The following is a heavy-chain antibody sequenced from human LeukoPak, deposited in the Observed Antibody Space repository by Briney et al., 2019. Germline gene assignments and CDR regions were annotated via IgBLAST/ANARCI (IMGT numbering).Heavy chain of an antibody. V-gene: IGHV3-48*01. CDR3: ARDHLLWFGDPPDYGVDV. J-gene: IGHJ6*02. Sequence: GGSLRLSCAASGFTFSSYSMNWVRQAPGKGLEWVSYISSSSTIYYADSVKGRFTISRDNAKNSLYLQMNSLRAEDTAVYYCARDHLLWFGDPPDYGVDVWGQGTTVTVSS. CDR1: GFTFSSYS. CDR2: ISSSSTI. D-gene: IGHD3-10*01.